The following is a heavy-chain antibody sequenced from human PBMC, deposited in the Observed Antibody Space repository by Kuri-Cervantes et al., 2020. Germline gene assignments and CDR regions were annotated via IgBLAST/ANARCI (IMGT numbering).Heavy chain of an antibody. CDR1: GFTFSSYA. J-gene: IGHJ4*02. D-gene: IGHD1-1*01. CDR3: ARDGGRSTTGTTLRY. Sequence: GESLKISCAASGFTFSSYAMSWVRQAPGKGLEWVSAISGSGGSTYYADSVKGRFTISRDNSKNTLYLQMNSLRAEDTAVYYCARDGGRSTTGTTLRYWGQGTLVTVSS. V-gene: IGHV3-23*01. CDR2: ISGSGGST.